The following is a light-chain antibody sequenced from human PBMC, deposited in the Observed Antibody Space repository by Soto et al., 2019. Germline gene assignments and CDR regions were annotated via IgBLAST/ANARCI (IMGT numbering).Light chain of an antibody. Sequence: QSALTQPPSASGSPGQSVTISCTGTSSDIGGYNYVSWYQQHPGKAPKLMIYAVSQRPSGVPDRFSGYKYGNTASLTVSGLQAEDEADYSCSSYARCNNFHVVFGGGTKVTVL. CDR3: SSYARCNNFHVV. CDR1: SSDIGGYNY. J-gene: IGLJ2*01. V-gene: IGLV2-8*01. CDR2: AVS.